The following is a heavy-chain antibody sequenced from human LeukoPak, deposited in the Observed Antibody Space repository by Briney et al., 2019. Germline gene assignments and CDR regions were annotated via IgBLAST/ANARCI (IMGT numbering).Heavy chain of an antibody. CDR3: AKNMSMIVC. D-gene: IGHD6-6*01. J-gene: IGHJ4*02. Sequence: GGSLRLSCAASGFTFSHNDMTWVRQAPGKGLEWVSGISSSGGFTYYADPVRGRSTISRDNHKNILYLQMNSLRVDDTAIYYCAKNMSMIVCWGRGNLVTVSS. V-gene: IGHV3-23*01. CDR2: ISSSGGFT. CDR1: GFTFSHND.